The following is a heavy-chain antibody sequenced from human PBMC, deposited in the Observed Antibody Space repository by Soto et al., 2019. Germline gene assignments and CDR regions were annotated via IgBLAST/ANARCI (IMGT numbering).Heavy chain of an antibody. CDR3: AGTRGYSDYDLDY. V-gene: IGHV3-23*01. D-gene: IGHD5-12*01. Sequence: GGSLRLSCAASGFTLSSYAMTWVRQAPGKGLEWVSAISYSGVSTYYADSVKGRITISRDSSEDTLSLQMNSLRVDDTAVYYCAGTRGYSDYDLDYWGQGALVTVSS. CDR1: GFTLSSYA. CDR2: ISYSGVST. J-gene: IGHJ4*02.